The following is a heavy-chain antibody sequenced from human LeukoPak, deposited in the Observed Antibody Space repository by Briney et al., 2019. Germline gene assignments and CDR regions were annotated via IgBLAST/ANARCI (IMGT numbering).Heavy chain of an antibody. D-gene: IGHD5-12*01. CDR3: AREGRVSGYDFDR. V-gene: IGHV3-74*03. CDR1: GFTFSSYW. J-gene: IGHJ4*02. Sequence: GESLRLSCAASGFTFSSYWMHWVRQAPGKGLVWVSRINSDGSSITYADSVKGRFTISRDNAKNTLFLQMNSLRVEDTAVYYCAREGRVSGYDFDRWGQGTLVTVSS. CDR2: INSDGSSI.